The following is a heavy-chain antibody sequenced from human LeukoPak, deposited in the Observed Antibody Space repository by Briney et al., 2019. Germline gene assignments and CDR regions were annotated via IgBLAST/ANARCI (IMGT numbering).Heavy chain of an antibody. J-gene: IGHJ3*02. CDR2: IYSGGPT. CDR3: ARRGDGGRAFDI. D-gene: IGHD2-21*02. V-gene: IGHV3-66*01. CDR1: GFTVSSKY. Sequence: PGGSLRLSCAASGFTVSSKYMTWVRQAPGKGLEWVSVIYSGGPTYYADSVKGRVTISRDNSENTVYLQMNSLRVEGTAMYYCARRGDGGRAFDIWGQGTMVTVSS.